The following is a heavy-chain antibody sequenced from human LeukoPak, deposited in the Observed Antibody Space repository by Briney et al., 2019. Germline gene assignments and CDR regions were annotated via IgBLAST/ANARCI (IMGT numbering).Heavy chain of an antibody. J-gene: IGHJ4*02. CDR2: IYYSGST. D-gene: IGHD3-10*01. V-gene: IGHV4-39*01. CDR1: GGSISSSSYY. CDR3: ARLRSRGITMVRGNFDY. Sequence: SETLSLTCTVSGGSISSSSYYWGWIRQPPGKGLEWIVSIYYSGSTYYNPSLKSRVTISVDTSKNQFSLKLSSVTAADTAVYYCARLRSRGITMVRGNFDYWGQGTLVTVSS.